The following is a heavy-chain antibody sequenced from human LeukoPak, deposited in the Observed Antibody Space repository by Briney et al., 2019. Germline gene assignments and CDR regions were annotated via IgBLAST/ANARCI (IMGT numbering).Heavy chain of an antibody. CDR3: ARGGLLLWFGELSDVAFDI. CDR2: INSDGSST. CDR1: GFTFSSYW. D-gene: IGHD3-10*01. Sequence: GGSLRLSCAASGFTFSSYWMHWVRQAPGKGLVWVSRINSDGSSTSYADSVKGRFTISRDNAKNTLYLQMNSLRAEDTAVYYCARGGLLLWFGELSDVAFDIWGQGTMVTVSS. V-gene: IGHV3-74*01. J-gene: IGHJ3*02.